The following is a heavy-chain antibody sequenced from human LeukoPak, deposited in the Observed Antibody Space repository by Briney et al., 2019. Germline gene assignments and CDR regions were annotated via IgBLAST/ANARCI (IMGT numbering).Heavy chain of an antibody. CDR3: ARHSGAQGFDY. D-gene: IGHD3-10*01. V-gene: IGHV4-59*08. CDR1: GGSISSYY. J-gene: IGHJ4*02. Sequence: SETLSLTCTVSGGSISSYYWSWIRQPPGKGLEWIGYIYSSGSTNYKSSLKSRVTISVDTSKNQFSLKLSSVTAADTAVYYCARHSGAQGFDYWGLGTQVTVSS. CDR2: IYSSGST.